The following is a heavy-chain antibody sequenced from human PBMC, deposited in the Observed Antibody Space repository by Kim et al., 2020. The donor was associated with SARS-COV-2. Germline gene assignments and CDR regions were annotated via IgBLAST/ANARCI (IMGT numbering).Heavy chain of an antibody. CDR2: ISSNGGNT. CDR3: AKDRWALGDGALDI. J-gene: IGHJ3*02. D-gene: IGHD3-10*01. V-gene: IGHV3-23*01. CDR1: GFIFSNYV. Sequence: GGSLRLSCAASGFIFSNYVMNWVRQAPGKGLEWVSSISSNGGNTHYADSVKGRFTISRDNSKNALSLLMNSLRIEDTAIYYCAKDRWALGDGALDIWGQGTTLTVSS.